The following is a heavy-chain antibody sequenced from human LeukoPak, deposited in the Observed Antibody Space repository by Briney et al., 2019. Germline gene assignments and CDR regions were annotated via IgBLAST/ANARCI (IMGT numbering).Heavy chain of an antibody. D-gene: IGHD3-3*01. J-gene: IGHJ4*02. CDR2: MNPSGGST. V-gene: IGHV1-46*01. CDR1: GYTFTSYY. CDR3: ARDGGYDSWSGYHRPDY. Sequence: EASVKVSCKASGYTFTSYYMHWVRQAPGQGLEWMGIMNPSGGSTSYAQKFQGRVTMTRDTSTSTVYMELSSLRSEDTAVYYCARDGGYDSWSGYHRPDYWGQGTLVTVSS.